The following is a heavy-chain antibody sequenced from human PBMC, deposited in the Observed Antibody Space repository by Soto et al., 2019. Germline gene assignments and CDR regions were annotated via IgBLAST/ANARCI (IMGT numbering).Heavy chain of an antibody. CDR2: ISPYNDDP. D-gene: IGHD2-2*01. Sequence: QGQLLQSGVEVKKPGASVKVSCSASGNTFTNFGVTWVRQAPGQGLQWVGWISPYNDDPSYAQKFQGRVTMTIDTATSKAYLDLRSLTFDDTAVCYCARVIPGAEAWLHPWGQGTLVTVSS. V-gene: IGHV1-18*01. CDR3: ARVIPGAEAWLHP. J-gene: IGHJ5*02. CDR1: GNTFTNFG.